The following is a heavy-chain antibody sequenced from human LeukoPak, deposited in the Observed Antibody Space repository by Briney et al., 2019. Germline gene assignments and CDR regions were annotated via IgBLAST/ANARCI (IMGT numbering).Heavy chain of an antibody. CDR2: INPSGGST. Sequence: GASVKVSCKASGYTFTSYYMHWVRQVPGQGLEWMGLINPSGGSTYYAQKFLGRVSMTSDTSTNRVYMELSSLRSGDTAIYYCARGSYGSDNTYYFYGMDVWGKGTTVTVSS. CDR1: GYTFTSYY. V-gene: IGHV1-46*01. D-gene: IGHD3-10*01. J-gene: IGHJ6*04. CDR3: ARGSYGSDNTYYFYGMDV.